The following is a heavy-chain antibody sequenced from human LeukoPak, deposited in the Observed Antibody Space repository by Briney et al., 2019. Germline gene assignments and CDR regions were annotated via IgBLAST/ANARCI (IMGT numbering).Heavy chain of an antibody. J-gene: IGHJ6*03. V-gene: IGHV1-69*04. CDR2: IIPILGIA. CDR3: ARLYYYDSSGYQGGYYYMDV. Sequence: GASVKVSCKASGGTFSSYAISWVRQAPGQGLEWMGRIIPILGIANYAQKFQGRVTITADKSTSTAYMELSSLRSEDTAVYYCARLYYYDSSGYQGGYYYMDVWGKGTTVTVSS. CDR1: GGTFSSYA. D-gene: IGHD3-22*01.